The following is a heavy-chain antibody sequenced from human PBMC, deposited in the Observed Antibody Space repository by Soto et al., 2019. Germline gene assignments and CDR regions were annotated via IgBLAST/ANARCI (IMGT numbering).Heavy chain of an antibody. CDR1: GGSISSCGYY. Sequence: QVQLQESGPGLVKPSQTLSLTCTVSGGSISSCGYYWSWIRQHPGKGLEWIGYIYYSGSTYYNPSLKSRVTMSVDTSKNQFSLKLSSVTAADRSVYYGATDCSGGSCCLDYWAQGTLVTVSS. CDR2: IYYSGST. CDR3: ATDCSGGSCCLDY. D-gene: IGHD2-15*01. V-gene: IGHV4-31*03. J-gene: IGHJ4*02.